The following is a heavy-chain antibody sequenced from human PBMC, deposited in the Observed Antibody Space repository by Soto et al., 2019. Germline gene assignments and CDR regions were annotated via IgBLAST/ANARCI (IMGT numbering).Heavy chain of an antibody. V-gene: IGHV5-51*01. Sequence: PGESLKISCKGSGYSFTSYWIGWVRQMPGKGLEWMGIIYPGDSDTRYSPSFQGQVTISADKSISTAYLQWSSLKASDTAMYYCARQKGYDSSGYSCFDYWGQGTLVTVSS. D-gene: IGHD3-22*01. CDR1: GYSFTSYW. CDR2: IYPGDSDT. CDR3: ARQKGYDSSGYSCFDY. J-gene: IGHJ4*02.